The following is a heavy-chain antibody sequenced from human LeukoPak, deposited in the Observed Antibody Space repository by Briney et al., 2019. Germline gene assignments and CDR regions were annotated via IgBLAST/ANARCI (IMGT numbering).Heavy chain of an antibody. CDR2: NCYCGST. J-gene: IGHJ4*02. D-gene: IGHD5-18*01. CDR3: ARGIGGYSYGGLYY. CDR1: VGSLSSYY. Sequence: SETLSLTRTLSVGSLSSYYWSSIRQPPGKGLGGMGYNCYCGSTNYNPSLNSRVTISVDPSKNQFSLKLSSVTAADTAVYYCARGIGGYSYGGLYYWGQGTLVTVSS. V-gene: IGHV4-59*01.